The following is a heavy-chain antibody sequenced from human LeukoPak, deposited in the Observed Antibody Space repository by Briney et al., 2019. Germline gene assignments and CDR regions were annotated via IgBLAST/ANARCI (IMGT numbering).Heavy chain of an antibody. CDR2: INAGNGNT. V-gene: IGHV1-3*01. CDR1: GYTFTSYA. J-gene: IGHJ3*02. CDR3: ARDDSSGYYYAYDAFDI. D-gene: IGHD3-22*01. Sequence: ASVKVSCKASGYTFTSYAMHWVRQAPGQRLEWMGWINAGNGNTEYSQKFQGRVTFTRDTSASTAYMELSSLRSEDTAVYYCARDDSSGYYYAYDAFDIWGQGTMVTVSS.